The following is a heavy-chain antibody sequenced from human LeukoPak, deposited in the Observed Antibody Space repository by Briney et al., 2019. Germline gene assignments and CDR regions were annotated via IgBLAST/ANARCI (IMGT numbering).Heavy chain of an antibody. CDR2: IYSDGST. J-gene: IGHJ4*02. Sequence: GGSLRLSCAASGFTVSSNYMSWVRQAPGKGLEWVSVIYSDGSTYYADSVKGRFTISRDNSKNTLYLQMNSLRAEDTAAYYCVRDGDDYNFDYWGQGSLVTVSS. V-gene: IGHV3-53*01. D-gene: IGHD5-24*01. CDR3: VRDGDDYNFDY. CDR1: GFTVSSNY.